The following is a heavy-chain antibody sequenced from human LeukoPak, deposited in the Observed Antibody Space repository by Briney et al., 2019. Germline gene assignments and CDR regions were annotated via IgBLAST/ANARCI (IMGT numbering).Heavy chain of an antibody. J-gene: IGHJ4*02. D-gene: IGHD5-18*01. V-gene: IGHV3-30*18. CDR3: AKARYSYAFEYSDS. CDR1: GFTFSSYG. CDR2: ISNDGSKK. Sequence: GGSLRLSCAASGFTFSSYGTHWVRQAPGKGLDWVAVISNDGSKKYYADSVKGRFTISRDNSKNTLSLQVSSLRTEDTAVYYCAKARYSYAFEYSDSWGQGTLVTVSS.